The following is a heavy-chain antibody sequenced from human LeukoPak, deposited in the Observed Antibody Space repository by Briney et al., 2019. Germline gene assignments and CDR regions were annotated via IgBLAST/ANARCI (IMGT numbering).Heavy chain of an antibody. CDR1: GYTFTGYY. V-gene: IGHV1-2*06. D-gene: IGHD3-16*01. CDR3: ARGGSLLFGVLND. CDR2: INPNSGGT. J-gene: IGHJ4*02. Sequence: ASVKVSCKASGYTFTGYYMHWVRQAPGQGLEWMGRINPNSGGTNYAQKFQGRVTMTRDTSISTAYMELSRLRSDDTAVYYCARGGSLLFGVLNDWGQGTLVTVSS.